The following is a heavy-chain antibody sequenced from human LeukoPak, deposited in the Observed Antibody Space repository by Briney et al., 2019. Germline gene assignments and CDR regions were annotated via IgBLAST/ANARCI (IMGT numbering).Heavy chain of an antibody. J-gene: IGHJ4*02. CDR2: IYYSGST. V-gene: IGHV4-39*01. D-gene: IGHD3-16*01. CDR1: GGSISSSSYY. Sequence: PSETLSLTCTVSGGSISSSSYYWGWIRQPPGKGLEWIGSIYYSGSTYYNPSLKSRVTISVDTSKNQFSLKLSSVTAADTAVYYCALSKRGLAPYVFDYWGQGTLVTVSS. CDR3: ALSKRGLAPYVFDY.